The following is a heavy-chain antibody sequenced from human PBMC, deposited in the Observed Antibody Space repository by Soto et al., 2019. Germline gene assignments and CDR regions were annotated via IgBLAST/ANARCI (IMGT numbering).Heavy chain of an antibody. CDR1: GGSVSSGSYY. V-gene: IGHV4-61*01. CDR2: IYYSGST. D-gene: IGHD3-22*01. Sequence: PSETLSLTCTGSGGSVSSGSYYWSWIRQPPGKGLEWIGYIYYSGSTNYNPSLKSRVTISVDTSKNQFSLKLSSVTAADTAVYYCAGYDSSGYYQYNWFDPWGQGTLVTVSS. CDR3: AGYDSSGYYQYNWFDP. J-gene: IGHJ5*02.